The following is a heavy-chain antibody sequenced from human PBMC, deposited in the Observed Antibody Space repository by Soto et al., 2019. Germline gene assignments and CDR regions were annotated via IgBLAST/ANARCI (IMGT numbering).Heavy chain of an antibody. Sequence: GGSLRLSCAASGFTFSSYAMSWVRQAPGKGLEWVSAISGSGGSTYYADSVKGRFTISRDNSKNTLYLQMNSLRAEDTAVYYCAKDPSWSGSFQDAFDIWGQGTMVTVSS. J-gene: IGHJ3*02. D-gene: IGHD1-26*01. V-gene: IGHV3-23*01. CDR2: ISGSGGST. CDR3: AKDPSWSGSFQDAFDI. CDR1: GFTFSSYA.